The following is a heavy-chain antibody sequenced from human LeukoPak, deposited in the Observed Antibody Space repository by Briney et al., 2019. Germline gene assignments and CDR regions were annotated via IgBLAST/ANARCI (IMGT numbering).Heavy chain of an antibody. V-gene: IGHV1-46*01. CDR3: ARARDYGDYVFDY. J-gene: IGHJ4*02. D-gene: IGHD4-17*01. Sequence: ASVTVSCKASGYTFSTYYIHWVRPAPGHGLEWMGIINPSGGSTSYAQKFQGRVTMTRDTSTSTVYMELTSLRSEDTAVFYCARARDYGDYVFDYSGQGTLVTVSS. CDR2: INPSGGST. CDR1: GYTFSTYY.